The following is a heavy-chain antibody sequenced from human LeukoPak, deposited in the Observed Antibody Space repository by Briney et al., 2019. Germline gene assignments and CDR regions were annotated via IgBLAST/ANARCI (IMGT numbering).Heavy chain of an antibody. CDR2: ISGSGGST. CDR1: GFTFSSYA. J-gene: IGHJ3*02. V-gene: IGHV3-23*01. D-gene: IGHD3-16*02. CDR3: AKAYQTRGGVIVHDAFDI. Sequence: PGGSLRLSCAASGFTFSSYAMSWVRQAPGKGLEWVSAISGSGGSTYYADSVKGRFTISRDNSKNTLYLQMNSLRAEDTAVYYCAKAYQTRGGVIVHDAFDIWGQGTMVTVSS.